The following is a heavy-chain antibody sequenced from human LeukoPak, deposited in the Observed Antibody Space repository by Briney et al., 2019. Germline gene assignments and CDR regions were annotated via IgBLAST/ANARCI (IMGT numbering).Heavy chain of an antibody. J-gene: IGHJ4*02. CDR3: ARDRCSGGICYSFDQ. CDR1: GFTFNNYR. Sequence: PGGSLRLSCEASGFTFNNYRMNWVRQAPGKGLEWASSISSSGTYIYYADSVKGRFTISRDNAKNSLYLQMNSLRAEDTAVYYCARDRCSGGICYSFDQWGQGTLVTVSS. CDR2: ISSSGTYI. V-gene: IGHV3-21*01. D-gene: IGHD2-15*01.